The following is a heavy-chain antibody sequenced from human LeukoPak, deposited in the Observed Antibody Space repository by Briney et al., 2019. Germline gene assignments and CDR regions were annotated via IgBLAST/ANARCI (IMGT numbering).Heavy chain of an antibody. CDR3: ARVRSRVRRAFDI. Sequence: EASVKVSCKASGYTFTSYYMHWVRQAPGQGLEWMGIINPSGGSTSYAQKFQGRVTMTRDTSTSTVYMELSSLRSEDTAVYYRARVRSRVRRAFDIWGQGTMVTVSS. J-gene: IGHJ3*02. CDR1: GYTFTSYY. D-gene: IGHD3-10*01. CDR2: INPSGGST. V-gene: IGHV1-46*01.